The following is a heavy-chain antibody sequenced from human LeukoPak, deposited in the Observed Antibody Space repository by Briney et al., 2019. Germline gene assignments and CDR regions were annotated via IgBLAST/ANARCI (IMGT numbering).Heavy chain of an antibody. D-gene: IGHD3-3*01. CDR1: GFSFSGHW. CDR2: ISPTGSTT. J-gene: IGHJ4*02. Sequence: GGSLRLSCAASGFSFSGHWMHWARQLPGKGLVWVSRISPTGSTTSYADSVKGRFTISRDNSKNTLYLQMNSLRAEDTAVYYCARHFGEWLLSPFDYWGQGTLVTVSS. V-gene: IGHV3-74*01. CDR3: ARHFGEWLLSPFDY.